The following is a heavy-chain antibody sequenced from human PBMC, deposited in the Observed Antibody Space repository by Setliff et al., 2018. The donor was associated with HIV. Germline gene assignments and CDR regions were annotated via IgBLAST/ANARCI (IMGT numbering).Heavy chain of an antibody. J-gene: IGHJ6*02. Sequence: LKISCAASGFTFRNYKFNWVRQAPGRGLEWVSSISIGSGGAIDYADSVQGRFTISRDNSKNSLYLQMNSLRVEDTAVYYCARDYLYYNLYNGSPVYGMDVWGQGTTVTV. CDR2: ISIGSGGAI. CDR3: ARDYLYYNLYNGSPVYGMDV. D-gene: IGHD3-3*01. CDR1: GFTFRNYK. V-gene: IGHV3-48*03.